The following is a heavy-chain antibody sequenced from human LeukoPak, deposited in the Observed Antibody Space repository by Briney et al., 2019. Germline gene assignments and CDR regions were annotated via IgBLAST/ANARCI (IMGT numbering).Heavy chain of an antibody. CDR2: IIGSGGST. CDR3: AKSEYSSSWYPRYYFDY. D-gene: IGHD6-13*01. V-gene: IGHV3-23*01. J-gene: IGHJ4*02. CDR1: GFAFSSYA. Sequence: GGSLLLSCGAAGFAFSSYAMRWVRRAPGKGLEWVSAIIGSGGSTYYADSVKGRFTISRDKSKNTLYLQMNSLRAEDTAVYYCAKSEYSSSWYPRYYFDYWGQGTLVTVSS.